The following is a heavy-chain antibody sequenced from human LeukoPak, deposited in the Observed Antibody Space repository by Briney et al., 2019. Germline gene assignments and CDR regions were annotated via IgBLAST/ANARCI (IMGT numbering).Heavy chain of an antibody. V-gene: IGHV4-39*01. D-gene: IGHD2-2*01. CDR1: GGSTSSRNYY. J-gene: IGHJ4*02. CDR2: IYYSGDT. CDR3: ARLDCSITDCPSPYFDY. Sequence: PSETLSLTCTVSGGSTSSRNYYWGWIRQPPGKGLEWIGSIYYSGDTYYNPSLKGRVTISVDTSKTQFSLKLTSVTAADTAVYYCARLDCSITDCPSPYFDYWGQGTLVAVSS.